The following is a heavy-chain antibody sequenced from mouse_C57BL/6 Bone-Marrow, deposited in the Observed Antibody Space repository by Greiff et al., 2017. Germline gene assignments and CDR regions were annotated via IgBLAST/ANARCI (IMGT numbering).Heavy chain of an antibody. CDR3: ARGRPVRGFAY. J-gene: IGHJ3*01. Sequence: EVMLVESGGGLVKPGGSLKLSCAASGFTFSSYAMSWVRQTPEKRLEWVATISDGGSYSYYPDNVKGRFTISRDNAKNNLYLQMSHLKSEDTAMYYCARGRPVRGFAYWGQGTLVTVSA. CDR2: ISDGGSYS. V-gene: IGHV5-4*03. CDR1: GFTFSSYA.